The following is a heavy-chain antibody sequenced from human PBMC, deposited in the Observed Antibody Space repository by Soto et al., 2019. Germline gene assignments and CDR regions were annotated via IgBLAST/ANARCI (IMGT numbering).Heavy chain of an antibody. CDR2: IIPIFGTA. V-gene: IGHV1-69*06. J-gene: IGHJ6*02. CDR3: ARDAYYYGSGSYSYGKDV. CDR1: GGTFSSYA. Sequence: SVKVSCKASGGTFSSYAISWVRQAPGQGLEWMGGIIPIFGTANYAQKFQGRVTITADKSTSTAYMELSSLRSEDTAVYYCARDAYYYGSGSYSYGKDVWGQGTTVTVSS. D-gene: IGHD3-10*01.